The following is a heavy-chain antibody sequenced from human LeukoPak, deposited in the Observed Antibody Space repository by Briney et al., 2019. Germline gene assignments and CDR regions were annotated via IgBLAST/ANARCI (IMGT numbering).Heavy chain of an antibody. D-gene: IGHD2-21*02. CDR3: ARDSAYCGGDCSPFGY. V-gene: IGHV1-2*02. CDR1: GYTFTGYY. J-gene: IGHJ4*02. Sequence: ASVKVSCKASGYTFTGYYMHWVRQAPGQGLEWMGWIYPNSGGTNYAQKFQGRVTMTRDTSISTAYMELSRLRSDDTAVYYCARDSAYCGGDCSPFGYWGQGTLVTVSS. CDR2: IYPNSGGT.